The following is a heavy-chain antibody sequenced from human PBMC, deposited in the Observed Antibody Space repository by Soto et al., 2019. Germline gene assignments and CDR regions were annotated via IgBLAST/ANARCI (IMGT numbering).Heavy chain of an antibody. CDR3: XXRGYGSRWPNVYMDV. D-gene: IGHD6-13*01. J-gene: IGHJ6*03. Sequence: EAQLVESGGGLVQPGGSLRLSCAASGFTFSNYEMHWVRQAPGKGLEYVSGISNNGAHTDYAKSVKGRFTISRDNSENTXXXQXXXXXXXXXXXXXXXXRGYGSRWPNVYMDVXXXGXXVTVSX. CDR1: GFTFSNYE. V-gene: IGHV3-64*01. CDR2: ISNNGAHT.